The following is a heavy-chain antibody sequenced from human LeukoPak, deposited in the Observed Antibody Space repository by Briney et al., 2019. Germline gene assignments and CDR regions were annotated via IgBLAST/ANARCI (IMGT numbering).Heavy chain of an antibody. CDR2: ISAYNGNT. V-gene: IGHV1-18*01. Sequence: ASVKVSCKASGYTFTSFGISWVRLAPGQGLEWMGWISAYNGNTNYAQKLQGRVTMTTDTSTSTAYMELRSLRSDDTAVYYCARDERFGELLPYNWFDPWGQGTLVTVSA. J-gene: IGHJ5*02. CDR1: GYTFTSFG. D-gene: IGHD3-10*01. CDR3: ARDERFGELLPYNWFDP.